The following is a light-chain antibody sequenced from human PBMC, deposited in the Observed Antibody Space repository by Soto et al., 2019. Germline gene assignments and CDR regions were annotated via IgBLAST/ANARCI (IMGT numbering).Light chain of an antibody. V-gene: IGLV2-14*01. CDR3: SSLRSGSTRV. J-gene: IGLJ1*01. Sequence: QSVLTQSASVSGSPGQSIAISCTGTSSDVGGYDYVSWYQQHPDKAPKLIVYEVTHRPSGVSSRFSGSKSGNTASLTISGLQAEDEADYYCSSLRSGSTRVFGTGTKVTVL. CDR1: SSDVGGYDY. CDR2: EVT.